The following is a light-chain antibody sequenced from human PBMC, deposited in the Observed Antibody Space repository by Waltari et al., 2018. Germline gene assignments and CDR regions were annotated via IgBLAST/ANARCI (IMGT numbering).Light chain of an antibody. Sequence: QSALTQPRSVSGSPGQSVAISCTGPSSAVGGYNYVSWYQQHPGKAPKLIIYDVTTRPSGVPDRFSGSKSGNTASLTISGLQADDEADYYCCSYAGPFGGGTKLTVL. CDR1: SSAVGGYNY. CDR3: CSYAGP. V-gene: IGLV2-11*01. J-gene: IGLJ2*01. CDR2: DVT.